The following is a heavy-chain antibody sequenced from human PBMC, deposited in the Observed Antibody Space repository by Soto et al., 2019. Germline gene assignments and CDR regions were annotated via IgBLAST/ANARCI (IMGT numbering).Heavy chain of an antibody. CDR1: GFTFRHYG. CDR2: ISYDGSNK. CDR3: AKDPLQYSSGWYPIDY. Sequence: GGSLRLSCAASGFTFRHYGMHWVRQAPGKGPEWVAVISYDGSNKYYADSVKGRFTISRDNSKNTLYLQMNSLRAEDTAVYYCAKDPLQYSSGWYPIDYWGQGTLVTVSS. D-gene: IGHD6-19*01. V-gene: IGHV3-30*18. J-gene: IGHJ4*02.